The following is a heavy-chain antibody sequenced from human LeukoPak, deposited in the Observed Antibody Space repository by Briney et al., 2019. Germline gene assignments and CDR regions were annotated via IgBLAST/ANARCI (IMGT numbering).Heavy chain of an antibody. J-gene: IGHJ4*02. CDR2: INYGGTT. CDR1: GGSISSNTHY. D-gene: IGHD3-16*02. V-gene: IGHV4-39*01. Sequence: SETLSLTCTVSGGSISSNTHYWGWIRQPPGTGLEWIVSINYGGTTHYNPSLKSRFTISIDTSKNQFSLKLRSVTAADTAVYHCARQIRYDYVWGSYRIDYFDHRGKGTLVTVSS. CDR3: ARQIRYDYVWGSYRIDYFDH.